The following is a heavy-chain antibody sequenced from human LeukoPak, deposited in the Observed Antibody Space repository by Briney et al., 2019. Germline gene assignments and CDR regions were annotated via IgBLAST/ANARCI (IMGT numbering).Heavy chain of an antibody. V-gene: IGHV4-59*08. J-gene: IGHJ6*02. Sequence: SETLSLTCTVSGGSLSSYYWSWIRQTPGKGLEWIGFIYYSGTTKYSPSLQSRVTISVDTSKNQFSLKLRYMTAADTAMYYCARHRWITCYDGMDVWGQGTTVTASS. D-gene: IGHD5-12*01. CDR2: IYYSGTT. CDR3: ARHRWITCYDGMDV. CDR1: GGSLSSYY.